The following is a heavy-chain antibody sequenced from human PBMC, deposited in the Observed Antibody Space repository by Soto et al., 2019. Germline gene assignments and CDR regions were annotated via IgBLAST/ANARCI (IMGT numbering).Heavy chain of an antibody. V-gene: IGHV3-23*01. J-gene: IGHJ4*02. CDR1: GFTFSSYA. Sequence: PGGSLRLSCAASGFTFSSYAMSWVRQAPGKGLEWVSTISGSRGSTYYADSVRGRFTISRDNPKHTLYLQMSSLRAEDTAIYYCAKDMIAAAGTPSYYFGYWGQGTLVTVSS. CDR2: ISGSRGST. D-gene: IGHD6-13*01. CDR3: AKDMIAAAGTPSYYFGY.